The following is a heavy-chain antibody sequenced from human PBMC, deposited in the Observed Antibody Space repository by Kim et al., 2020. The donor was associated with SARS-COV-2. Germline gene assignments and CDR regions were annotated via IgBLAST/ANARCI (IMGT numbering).Heavy chain of an antibody. D-gene: IGHD3-22*01. CDR2: IYYSGST. CDR3: AGGYYYDSSGYYDY. CDR1: GGSISVYY. J-gene: IGHJ4*02. Sequence: SETLSLTCTVSGGSISVYYWSWIRQPPGKGLEWIGYIYYSGSTNYNPSLKSRVTISVDTSKNQFSLKLSSVTAADTAVYYCAGGYYYDSSGYYDYWGQGTLVTVSS. V-gene: IGHV4-59*01.